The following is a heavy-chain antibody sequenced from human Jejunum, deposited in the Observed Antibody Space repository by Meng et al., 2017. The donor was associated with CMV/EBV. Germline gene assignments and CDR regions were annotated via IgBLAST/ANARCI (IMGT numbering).Heavy chain of an antibody. V-gene: IGHV4-59*01. CDR3: ARDQRQTYFYGADI. D-gene: IGHD6-25*01. Sequence: SGGSISGYFWSWIRQPPGQGLEWIGYIYSSGNTNYNPSLKSRVTMLVDPSKNQFSLKLSSVTAADTAVYYCARDQRQTYFYGADIWGQGTTVTVSS. CDR2: IYSSGNT. J-gene: IGHJ6*02. CDR1: GGSISGYF.